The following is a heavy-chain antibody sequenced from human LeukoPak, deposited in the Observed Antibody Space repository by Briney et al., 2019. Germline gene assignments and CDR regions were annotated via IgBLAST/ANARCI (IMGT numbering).Heavy chain of an antibody. J-gene: IGHJ4*02. Sequence: PGGSLRLSCAASGFTFTAFGMHWVRQAPGKGLEWVAVISYDGSNKYYADSVKGRFTISRDNSKNTLYLQMNSLRAEDTAVYYCAKEIGDFWSGTGGGLDYWGQGTLVTVSS. CDR3: AKEIGDFWSGTGGGLDY. V-gene: IGHV3-30*18. CDR1: GFTFTAFG. D-gene: IGHD3-3*01. CDR2: ISYDGSNK.